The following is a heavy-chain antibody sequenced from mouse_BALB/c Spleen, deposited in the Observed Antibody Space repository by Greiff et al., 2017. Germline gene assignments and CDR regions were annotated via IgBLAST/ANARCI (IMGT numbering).Heavy chain of an antibody. D-gene: IGHD2-12*01. V-gene: IGHV2-9*02. Sequence: QVQLKESGPGLVAPSQSLSITCTVSGFSLTSYGVHWVRQPPGKGLEWLGVIWAGGSTNYNSALMSRLSISKDNSKSQVFLKMNSLQTDDTAMYYCARAYYRLYYAMDYWGQGTSVTVSS. CDR1: GFSLTSYG. CDR3: ARAYYRLYYAMDY. J-gene: IGHJ4*01. CDR2: IWAGGST.